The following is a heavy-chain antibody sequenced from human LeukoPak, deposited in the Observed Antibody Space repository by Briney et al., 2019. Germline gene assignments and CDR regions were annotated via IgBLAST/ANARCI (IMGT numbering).Heavy chain of an antibody. D-gene: IGHD4-17*01. CDR1: GFTFSSYS. V-gene: IGHV3-21*01. J-gene: IGHJ4*02. CDR3: ARRDYGDSGYFDY. Sequence: GGSLRLSCAASGFTFSSYSMNWVRQAPGKGLEWVSSISSSSSYIYYADSVKGRFTISRDNAKNSLYLQMNSLRAEDTAVYYGARRDYGDSGYFDYWGQGTLVTVSS. CDR2: ISSSSSYI.